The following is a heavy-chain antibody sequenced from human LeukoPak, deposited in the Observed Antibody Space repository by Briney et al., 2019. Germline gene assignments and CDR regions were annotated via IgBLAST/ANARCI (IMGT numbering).Heavy chain of an antibody. CDR1: GHSISSGYY. Sequence: SETLSLTCSVSGHSISSGYYWGWIRQPPGKGLEWIGTMYLRGSTYYNPSLKSRVTMSGHTSKNHFSLKLSSVIAADAAVYYCARHRGDNSNPRYYFYYMDVWGKGTTVTVSS. D-gene: IGHD4-11*01. V-gene: IGHV4-38-2*01. CDR3: ARHRGDNSNPRYYFYYMDV. CDR2: MYLRGST. J-gene: IGHJ6*03.